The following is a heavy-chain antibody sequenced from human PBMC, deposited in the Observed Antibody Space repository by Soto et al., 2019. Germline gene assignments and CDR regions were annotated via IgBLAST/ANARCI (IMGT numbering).Heavy chain of an antibody. Sequence: SEMLSLTCSVAGGSISGFYWSRIRKHPGKGLEWIGYIYYSGSTNYNPSLKSRVTISVDTSKNQFSLKLSSVTAADTAVYYWARQAYEILTGAHLTFDPWGQGTLVTVSS. J-gene: IGHJ5*02. CDR3: ARQAYEILTGAHLTFDP. V-gene: IGHV4-59*08. CDR2: IYYSGST. CDR1: GGSISGFY. D-gene: IGHD3-9*01.